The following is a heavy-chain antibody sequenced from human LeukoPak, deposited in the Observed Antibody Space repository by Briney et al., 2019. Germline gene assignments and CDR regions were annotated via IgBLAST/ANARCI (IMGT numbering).Heavy chain of an antibody. J-gene: IGHJ5*01. CDR3: ARSGYYGSGRT. CDR1: GGTFSSYA. Sequence: ASVKVSCKASGGTFSSYAISWVRQAPGQGLEWMGWINPNSGGTNYAQKFQGRVTMTRDTSISTAYMELSRLRSDDTAVYYCARSGYYGSGRTWGQEPWSPSPQ. CDR2: INPNSGGT. V-gene: IGHV1-2*02. D-gene: IGHD3-10*01.